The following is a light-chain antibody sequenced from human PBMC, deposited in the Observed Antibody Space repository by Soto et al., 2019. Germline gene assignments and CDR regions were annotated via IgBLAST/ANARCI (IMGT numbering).Light chain of an antibody. CDR1: QSVNAKY. CDR3: QRFDSSPVT. V-gene: IGKV3-20*01. Sequence: IVLTQSPDTLSLSPGDRATLSCGASQSVNAKYVAWYQQRPGPPPRLLIYAASRRAAGIPARFSAGGSETKFTLTISRLEPEDFAVYYCQRFDSSPVTFGQGTNVEIK. J-gene: IGKJ2*01. CDR2: AAS.